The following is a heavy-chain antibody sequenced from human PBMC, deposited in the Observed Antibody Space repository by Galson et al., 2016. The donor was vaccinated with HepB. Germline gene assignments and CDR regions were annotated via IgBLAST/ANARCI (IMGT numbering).Heavy chain of an antibody. D-gene: IGHD3-9*01. CDR3: ARGDWLDAFDI. Sequence: LSLTCTVSGGSISSDDYYWNWIRQPPGKGLEWIGYIYHTGSTYYNPSLKSRVIISVDTSKNQFSLRLSSVTAADTAVYYCARGDWLDAFDIWGQGTMVTVSS. J-gene: IGHJ3*02. CDR2: IYHTGST. CDR1: GGSISSDDYY. V-gene: IGHV4-30-4*01.